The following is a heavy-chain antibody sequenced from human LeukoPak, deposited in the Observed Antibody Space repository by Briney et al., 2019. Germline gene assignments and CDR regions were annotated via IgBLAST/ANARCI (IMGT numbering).Heavy chain of an antibody. V-gene: IGHV3-49*03. CDR3: TRGYSSGWSPPSRFDY. CDR1: GFTFGDYA. J-gene: IGHJ4*02. D-gene: IGHD6-19*01. CDR2: IRSKAYGGTT. Sequence: GGSLRLSCTASGFTFGDYAMSWFRQAPGKGLEWVGFIRSKAYGGTTEYAASVKGRFTISRDDSKSIAYLQMNSLKTEDTAVYYCTRGYSSGWSPPSRFDYWGQGTLVTVSS.